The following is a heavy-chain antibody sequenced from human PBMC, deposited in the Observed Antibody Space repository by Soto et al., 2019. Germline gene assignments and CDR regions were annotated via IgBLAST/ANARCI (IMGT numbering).Heavy chain of an antibody. J-gene: IGHJ5*02. CDR1: GGSISSYY. V-gene: IGHV4-59*01. CDR3: ARGYGDYVSAS. D-gene: IGHD4-17*01. Sequence: QVQLQESGPGLVKPSETLSLTCTVSGGSISSYYWNWIRQPPGKGLEWIGYIYYSGSTNYNPSLKSRVTISVDTSKNQFSLKLSSVTAADTAVYSCARGYGDYVSASWGQGTLVTVSS. CDR2: IYYSGST.